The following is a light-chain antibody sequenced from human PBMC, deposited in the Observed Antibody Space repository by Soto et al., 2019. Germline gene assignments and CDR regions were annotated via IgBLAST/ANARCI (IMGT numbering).Light chain of an antibody. Sequence: EIVLTQSPGTLSLSPVERATLSGMASQSVSNDLAWYQQKPGQSPRLLIYDASNRAAGIPARFSGSGSGTDFTLTISRLEPEDFAVYFCQRYGSSPTTFGQGTKVDIK. J-gene: IGKJ1*01. V-gene: IGKV3-20*01. CDR1: QSVSND. CDR2: DAS. CDR3: QRYGSSPTT.